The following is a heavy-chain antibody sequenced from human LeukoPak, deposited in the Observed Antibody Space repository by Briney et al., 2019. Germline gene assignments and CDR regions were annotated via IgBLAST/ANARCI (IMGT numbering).Heavy chain of an antibody. CDR1: GFSFKTYW. CDR2: INQYGSEK. J-gene: IGHJ4*02. D-gene: IGHD6-13*01. CDR3: VRAGGSSWSDY. Sequence: GGSLRLSCVASGFSFKTYWMSWVRQAPGQGLEWVANINQYGSEKHYVDSVKGRFTISRDNAKNSVHLQMASLRAEDTAVYYWVRAGGSSWSDYWGQGTLVTVAS. V-gene: IGHV3-7*01.